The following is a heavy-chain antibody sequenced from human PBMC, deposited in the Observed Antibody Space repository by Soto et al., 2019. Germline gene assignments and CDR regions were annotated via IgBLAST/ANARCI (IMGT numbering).Heavy chain of an antibody. CDR3: APGGRGYSSAPRFYFEF. CDR1: GGTFSSNA. Sequence: QVQLVQSGAEVKKPGSSVKVTCKASGGTFSSNAISWVRQAPGQGLEWMGGIIPIFGTAHYEQKDQGRVTITAAESMSTASMELSSLTSEASAVYDCAPGGRGYSSAPRFYFEFWGQGTLVTVSS. CDR2: IIPIFGTA. D-gene: IGHD5-18*01. J-gene: IGHJ4*02. V-gene: IGHV1-69*12.